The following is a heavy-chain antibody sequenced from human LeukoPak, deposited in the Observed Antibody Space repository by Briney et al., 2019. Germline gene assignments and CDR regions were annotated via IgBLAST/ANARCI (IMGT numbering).Heavy chain of an antibody. CDR2: IYYTGSN. Sequence: WETLSLTCTVSGDTITSSTSYWGWIRKPPGKGLGWIGIIYYTGSNYYNPSLKSRVTISVDTSKNQFSLKLRSVTAADTAVYYCARLYYYDAGGYPNPWGQGTLVTVSS. V-gene: IGHV4-39*01. CDR1: GDTITSSTSY. CDR3: ARLYYYDAGGYPNP. J-gene: IGHJ5*02. D-gene: IGHD3-22*01.